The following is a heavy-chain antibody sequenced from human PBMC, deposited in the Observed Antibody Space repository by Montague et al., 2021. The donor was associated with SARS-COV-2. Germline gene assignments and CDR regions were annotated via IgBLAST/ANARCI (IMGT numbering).Heavy chain of an antibody. J-gene: IGHJ4*02. Sequence: SLILSCVASGFTFSSYDMHWVRQATVKGLEWVSAIGTAGDTYYPXSVKGRFTISRENAKNSLYLQMNSLRAGDTAVYYCARGDSSGYYYLFDYWGQGTLVTVSS. CDR1: GFTFSSYD. CDR3: ARGDSSGYYYLFDY. D-gene: IGHD3-22*01. CDR2: IGTAGDT. V-gene: IGHV3-13*04.